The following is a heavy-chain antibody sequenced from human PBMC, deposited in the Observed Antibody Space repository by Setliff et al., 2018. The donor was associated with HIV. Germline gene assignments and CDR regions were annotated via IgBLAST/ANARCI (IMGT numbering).Heavy chain of an antibody. J-gene: IGHJ4*02. D-gene: IGHD4-17*01. Sequence: PGGSLRLSCAASGFTFSSYSMNWVRQAPGKGLEWVSYISSSSSTIYYADSVKGRFTISRDNAKNSLYLQMNGLRAEDTAVYYCARDRSPTTVVTKPQYYFDYWGQGTLVTVSS. CDR3: ARDRSPTTVVTKPQYYFDY. CDR1: GFTFSSYS. CDR2: ISSSSSTI. V-gene: IGHV3-48*04.